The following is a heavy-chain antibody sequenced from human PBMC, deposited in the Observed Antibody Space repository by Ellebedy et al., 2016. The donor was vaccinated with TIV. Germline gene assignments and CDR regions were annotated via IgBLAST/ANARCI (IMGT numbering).Heavy chain of an antibody. CDR3: AKDQVAIKEAGPSFDP. Sequence: PGGSLRLSCAASGFTFGSYAMNWVRQAPGKGLEWVSGISGCGDNTYYGDSVMGRFTISRDNSKNTLYLQMNSLRAEDTAVYYCAKDQVAIKEAGPSFDPWGQGTLVTVSS. D-gene: IGHD6-13*01. J-gene: IGHJ5*02. CDR2: ISGCGDNT. CDR1: GFTFGSYA. V-gene: IGHV3-23*01.